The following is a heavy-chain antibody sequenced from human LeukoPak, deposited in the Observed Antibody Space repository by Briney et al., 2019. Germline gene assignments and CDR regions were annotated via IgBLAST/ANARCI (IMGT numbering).Heavy chain of an antibody. V-gene: IGHV4-34*01. D-gene: IGHD3-16*02. CDR2: INHSGST. CDR1: GGSFSGYY. J-gene: IGHJ4*02. Sequence: PSETLSLTCAVYGGSFSGYYWSWIRQPPGKGLEWIGEINHSGSTNYNPSLKSRVTISVDTSKNQFSLKLSSVTAADTAVYYCARGLDDYIWGSYRYTRTIPFDYWGQGTLATVSS. CDR3: ARGLDDYIWGSYRYTRTIPFDY.